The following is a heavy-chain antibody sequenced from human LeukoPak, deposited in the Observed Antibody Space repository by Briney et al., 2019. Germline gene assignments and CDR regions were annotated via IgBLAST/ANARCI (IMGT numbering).Heavy chain of an antibody. J-gene: IGHJ4*02. CDR3: TKESVTYLDY. V-gene: IGHV3-48*02. CDR2: ISSSSSSI. D-gene: IGHD2-21*02. CDR1: GFIFNYYS. Sequence: GGSLRLTCAASGFIFNYYSMNWVRQAPGKGLEWVSYISSSSSSIYYADSVKGRFTISRDNAKNSLYLQMNSLRDEDTAVYYCTKESVTYLDYWGQGTLVTVSS.